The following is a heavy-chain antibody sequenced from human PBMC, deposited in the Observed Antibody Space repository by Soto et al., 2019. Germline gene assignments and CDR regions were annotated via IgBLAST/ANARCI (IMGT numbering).Heavy chain of an antibody. Sequence: PVGSLRLSCAASGFTFSSYAMSWVRQAPGKGLEWVSAISGSGGSTYYADSVKGRFTISRDNSKNTLYLQMNSLRAEDTAVYYCAKSDSSGYYALDAFDIWGQGTMVTVSS. D-gene: IGHD3-22*01. J-gene: IGHJ3*02. CDR3: AKSDSSGYYALDAFDI. CDR1: GFTFSSYA. V-gene: IGHV3-23*01. CDR2: ISGSGGST.